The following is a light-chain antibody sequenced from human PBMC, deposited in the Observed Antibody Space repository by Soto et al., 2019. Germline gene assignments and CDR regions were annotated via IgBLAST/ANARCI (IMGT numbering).Light chain of an antibody. CDR2: ANI. CDR3: QSYDSTLSARYV. Sequence: QSVLTPPPSLSGSPGQRVTISCTGSSSNLGAGYDVHWYQQRPGAAPKLLISANINRPSGVPDRFSGSKSGTSASLAITGLQADDEGDYYCQSYDSTLSARYVFGTGTKVTV. J-gene: IGLJ1*01. CDR1: SSNLGAGYD. V-gene: IGLV1-40*01.